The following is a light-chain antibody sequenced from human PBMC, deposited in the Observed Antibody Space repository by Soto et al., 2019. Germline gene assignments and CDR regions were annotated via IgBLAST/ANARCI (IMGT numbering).Light chain of an antibody. CDR2: DDS. CDR3: QVWDSTSDHVV. Sequence: SYELTQPPSVSVAPGQTAKITCGGNNIGSKSVHWYQQKPGQAPALVVYDDSVRPSGIPERFSGSNSGNTATLTISRVEAGDEADYYCQVWDSTSDHVVFRGGTKLTVL. CDR1: NIGSKS. J-gene: IGLJ2*01. V-gene: IGLV3-21*02.